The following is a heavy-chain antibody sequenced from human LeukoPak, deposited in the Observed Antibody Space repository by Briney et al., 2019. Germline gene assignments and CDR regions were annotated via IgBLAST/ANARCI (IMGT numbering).Heavy chain of an antibody. J-gene: IGHJ3*02. CDR3: ASALPEFGEFEAFDI. D-gene: IGHD3-10*01. CDR2: IYSGGST. V-gene: IGHV3-53*01. CDR1: GFTVSSNY. Sequence: GGSLRLSCAASGFTVSSNYMSSVRQSAGQGLEWVSVIYSGGSTYYADSVKGRFTISRDNSKNTLYLQMNSLRAEDTAVYYCASALPEFGEFEAFDIWGQGTMVTVSS.